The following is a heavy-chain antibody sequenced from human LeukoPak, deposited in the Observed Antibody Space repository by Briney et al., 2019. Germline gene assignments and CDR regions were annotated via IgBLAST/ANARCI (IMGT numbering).Heavy chain of an antibody. J-gene: IGHJ4*02. CDR2: IDPSDSDT. D-gene: IGHD7-27*01. CDR3: ARQTALGRSGDY. CDR1: GYSFTSYW. V-gene: IGHV5-51*01. Sequence: GESLKISCKASGYSFTSYWIGWVRQMPGKGLEWMGIIDPSDSDTRYTPSFQGQVTISADKSLSTAYLQWNSLKASDSAMYYCARQTALGRSGDYWGQGTLVTVSS.